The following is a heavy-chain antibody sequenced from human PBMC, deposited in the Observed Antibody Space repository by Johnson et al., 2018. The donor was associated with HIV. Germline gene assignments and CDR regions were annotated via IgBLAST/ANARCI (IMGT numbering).Heavy chain of an antibody. Sequence: VQLVESGGGVVQPGGSLRLSCAASGFTFNTYWMTWVRQVPGKGLEWVANIKEDGSEKYYVDSVKGRFTISRYNAKNSLYLQMNSLRAEDTAVYYCARDPELDYFDNRAFDIWGQGTMVTVSS. J-gene: IGHJ3*02. CDR3: ARDPELDYFDNRAFDI. CDR1: GFTFNTYW. D-gene: IGHD3-22*01. CDR2: IKEDGSEK. V-gene: IGHV3-7*01.